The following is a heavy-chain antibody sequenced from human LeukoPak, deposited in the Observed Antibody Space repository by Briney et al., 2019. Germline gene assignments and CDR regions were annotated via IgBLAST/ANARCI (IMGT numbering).Heavy chain of an antibody. V-gene: IGHV1-18*01. Sequence: ASVKVSCKASGYTFTSYGISWVRQAPGQGLEWMGWIRAYNVNTNYTQNLQGRLTMTTDTSTSTAYMELRSLRSDDTAVYYCARDSKVYYDSSGYHDYWGQGTLVTVSS. J-gene: IGHJ4*02. CDR2: IRAYNVNT. CDR1: GYTFTSYG. CDR3: ARDSKVYYDSSGYHDY. D-gene: IGHD3-22*01.